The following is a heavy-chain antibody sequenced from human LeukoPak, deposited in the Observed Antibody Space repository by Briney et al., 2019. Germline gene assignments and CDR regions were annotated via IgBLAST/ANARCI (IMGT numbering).Heavy chain of an antibody. D-gene: IGHD1-1*01. CDR1: GFTFCSQA. J-gene: IGHJ4*02. CDR3: ATDGGDIWNVRGGFFDY. CDR2: ISGIGGRT. V-gene: IGHV3-23*01. Sequence: GGSLRLSCAASGFTFCSQAVICVAPAPGKGVVGGLGISGIGGRTYSPDSAKARFTISRDHPTSPLYLQMKSLRAEDTAVYYCATDGGDIWNVRGGFFDYWGQGTLVTVSS.